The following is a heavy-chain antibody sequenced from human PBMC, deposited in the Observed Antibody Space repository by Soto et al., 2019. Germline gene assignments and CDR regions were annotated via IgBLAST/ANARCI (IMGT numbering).Heavy chain of an antibody. Sequence: GGSLRLSCAASGFTFSNYWMHWVRQAPGQGLEWMGIINPSGGSTSYAQKFQGRVTMTRDTSTSTVYMELSSLRSEDTAVYYCARDLSSSSQDAFDIWGQGTMVTVSS. J-gene: IGHJ3*02. CDR2: INPSGGST. V-gene: IGHV1-46*03. CDR1: GFTFSNYW. CDR3: ARDLSSSSQDAFDI. D-gene: IGHD6-6*01.